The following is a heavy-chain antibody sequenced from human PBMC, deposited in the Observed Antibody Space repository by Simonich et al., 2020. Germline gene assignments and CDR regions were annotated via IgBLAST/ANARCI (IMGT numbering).Heavy chain of an antibody. CDR2: ISAYKGNT. Sequence: QVQLVQSGAEVKKPGASVKVSCKASGYTFTSYGISWVRQAPGQGLEWMGWISAYKGNTNYAQKLQGRVTMTTDTSTSTAYRELRSLRSDDTAVYYCARASRGTWWYYYFDYWGQGTLVTVSS. CDR3: ARASRGTWWYYYFDY. J-gene: IGHJ4*02. V-gene: IGHV1-18*01. CDR1: GYTFTSYG. D-gene: IGHD2-15*01.